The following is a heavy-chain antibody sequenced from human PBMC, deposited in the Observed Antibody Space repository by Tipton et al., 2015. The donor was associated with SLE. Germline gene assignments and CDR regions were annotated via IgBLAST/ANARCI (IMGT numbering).Heavy chain of an antibody. CDR3: ARDRDRFAQQQLVAEYFQH. CDR2: INSDGSST. V-gene: IGHV3-74*01. D-gene: IGHD6-13*01. J-gene: IGHJ1*01. Sequence: GSLRLSCAASGFTFSSYWMHWVRQAPGKGLVWVSRINSDGSSTSYADSVKGRFTISRDNAKNTLYLQMNSLRAEDTAVYYCARDRDRFAQQQLVAEYFQHWGQGTLVTVSS. CDR1: GFTFSSYW.